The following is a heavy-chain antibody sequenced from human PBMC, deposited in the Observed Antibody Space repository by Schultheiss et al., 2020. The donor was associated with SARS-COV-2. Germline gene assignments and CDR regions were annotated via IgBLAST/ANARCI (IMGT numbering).Heavy chain of an antibody. CDR2: INHSGST. D-gene: IGHD1-26*01. CDR1: GGSISSGGYY. CDR3: AGASITVIDPRAVSFYYYGMDV. J-gene: IGHJ6*01. Sequence: SQTLSLTCTVSGGSISSGGYYWSWIRQPPGKGLEWIGEINHSGSTNYNPSLKSRVTISVDTSKNQFSLKLSSVTAADTAVYYCAGASITVIDPRAVSFYYYGMDVWGQGTTVTVSS. V-gene: IGHV4-31*03.